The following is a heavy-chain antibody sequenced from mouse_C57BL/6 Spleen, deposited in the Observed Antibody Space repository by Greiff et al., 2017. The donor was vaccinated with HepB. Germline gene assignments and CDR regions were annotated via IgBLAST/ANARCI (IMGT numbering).Heavy chain of an antibody. J-gene: IGHJ3*01. CDR2: ISDGGSYT. V-gene: IGHV5-4*01. D-gene: IGHD2-5*01. CDR3: AREDYSNSAFAY. Sequence: EVKLMESGGGLVKPGGSLKLSCAASGFTFSSYAMSWVRQTPEKRLEWVATISDGGSYTYYPDNVKGRFTISRDNAKNNLYLQMSHLKSEDTAMYYCAREDYSNSAFAYWGQGTLVTVSA. CDR1: GFTFSSYA.